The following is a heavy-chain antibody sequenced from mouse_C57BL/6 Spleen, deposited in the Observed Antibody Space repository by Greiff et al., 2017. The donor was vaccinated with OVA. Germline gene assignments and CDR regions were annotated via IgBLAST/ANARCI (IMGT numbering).Heavy chain of an antibody. CDR3: AREGVYDGYEGFAY. J-gene: IGHJ3*01. Sequence: EVKLQESGPGLVKPSQSLSLTCSVTGYSITSGYYWNWIRQFPGNKLEWMGYISYDGSNNYNPSLKNRISITRDTSKNQFFLKLNSVTTEDTATYYCAREGVYDGYEGFAYWGQGTLVTVSA. CDR2: ISYDGSN. V-gene: IGHV3-6*01. CDR1: GYSITSGYY. D-gene: IGHD2-3*01.